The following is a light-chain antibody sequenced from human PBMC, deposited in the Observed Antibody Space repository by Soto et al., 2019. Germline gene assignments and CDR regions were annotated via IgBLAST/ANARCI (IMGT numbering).Light chain of an antibody. CDR3: QQYNSYPDT. CDR2: GAS. V-gene: IGKV1-5*01. Sequence: DIQMTQSPSTLSASVGDRVTITCRASQSVSSWLAWYLQKPGKAPKLLIYGASSLEGGVPSRFSGRGSGTEFTLTISSLQPDDCGTYYCQQYNSYPDTFGQGTKLEIK. J-gene: IGKJ2*01. CDR1: QSVSSW.